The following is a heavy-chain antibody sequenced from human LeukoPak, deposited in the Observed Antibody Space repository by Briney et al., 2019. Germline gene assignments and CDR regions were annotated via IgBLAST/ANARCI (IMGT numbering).Heavy chain of an antibody. CDR2: ISYDGSNK. CDR1: GFTFSSYA. CDR3: ARESGDLDY. J-gene: IGHJ4*02. V-gene: IGHV3-30*04. Sequence: GRSLRLSCAASGFTFSSYAMHWVRQAPGKGLEWVAVISYDGSNKYYADSVKGRFTISRDNAKNSLYLQMDSLRAEDTAVYYCARESGDLDYWGQGTLVTVSS. D-gene: IGHD1-26*01.